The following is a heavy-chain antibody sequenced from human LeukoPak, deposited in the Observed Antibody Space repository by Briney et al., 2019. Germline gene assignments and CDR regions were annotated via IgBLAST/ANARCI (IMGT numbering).Heavy chain of an antibody. CDR2: ISAYHGKT. D-gene: IGHD6-19*01. V-gene: IGHV1-18*01. Sequence: ASVKVSCKASGYDFSTFGISWVRQAPGEGLEWMGWISAYHGKTNFPQRFQGRVTLTTETSTSTAYMELRSPRSDDTAIYYCARDSPFMVPGTGDAFDIWGQGTMVSVSS. CDR3: ARDSPFMVPGTGDAFDI. J-gene: IGHJ3*02. CDR1: GYDFSTFG.